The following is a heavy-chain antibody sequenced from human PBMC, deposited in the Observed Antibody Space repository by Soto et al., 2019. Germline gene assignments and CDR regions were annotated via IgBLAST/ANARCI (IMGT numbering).Heavy chain of an antibody. CDR3: ARDIGFDYVN. J-gene: IGHJ4*02. CDR2: IKEDGSEI. V-gene: IGHV3-7*01. CDR1: GFNVRGYW. D-gene: IGHD3-16*01. Sequence: GGFLRLSFAVSGFNVRGYWMSWVRQAPGKGLEWVASIKEDGSEIYYLQSVRGRFAISRDSAGNALQLAMNYLSAEDTATYFCARDIGFDYVNWGQGTLVTVSS.